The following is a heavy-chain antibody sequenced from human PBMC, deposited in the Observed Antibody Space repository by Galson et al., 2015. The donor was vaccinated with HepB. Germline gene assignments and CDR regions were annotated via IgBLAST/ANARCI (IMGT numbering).Heavy chain of an antibody. CDR3: ARAFSGYAMGDY. Sequence: SLRLSCAASGFTFSSYAMHWVRQAPGKGLEWVAVISYDGSNKYYADSVKGRFTISRDNSKNTLSLQMNSLRAEDTAVYYCARAFSGYAMGDYWGQGTLVTVSS. D-gene: IGHD2-8*01. CDR1: GFTFSSYA. J-gene: IGHJ4*02. CDR2: ISYDGSNK. V-gene: IGHV3-30-3*01.